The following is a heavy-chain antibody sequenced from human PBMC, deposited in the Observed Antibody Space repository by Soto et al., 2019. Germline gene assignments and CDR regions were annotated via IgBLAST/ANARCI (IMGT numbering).Heavy chain of an antibody. CDR1: GDSISTPDYY. D-gene: IGHD3-16*01. V-gene: IGHV4-30-4*01. CDR3: ARVTLNKNWLDS. J-gene: IGHJ5*01. CDR2: VYYRGSI. Sequence: SETLSLTCTVSGDSISTPDYYLSWIRQAPGKGLELIGYVYYRGSIYYTPSFESRVSISIDTSTNQLSLRLTSVTAADSAVYFCARVTLNKNWLDSSAQGILVTFSS.